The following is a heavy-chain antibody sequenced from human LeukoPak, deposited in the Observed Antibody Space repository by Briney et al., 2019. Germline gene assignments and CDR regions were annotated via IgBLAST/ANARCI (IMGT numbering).Heavy chain of an antibody. CDR3: ARVPYGSTSYSDNDYYYYGMDV. V-gene: IGHV4-59*01. J-gene: IGHJ6*02. Sequence: SETLSLTCTVSGGSISSYYWSWIRQPPGKGLEWIGYIYYSGTTNYSPSLKRRVTISVDASKNQFSLKLTSVTAADTAVYYCARVPYGSTSYSDNDYYYYGMDVWGQGTTVTVSS. D-gene: IGHD5-12*01. CDR1: GGSISSYY. CDR2: IYYSGTT.